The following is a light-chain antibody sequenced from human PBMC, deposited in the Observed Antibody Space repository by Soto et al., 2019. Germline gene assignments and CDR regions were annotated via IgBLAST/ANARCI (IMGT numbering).Light chain of an antibody. V-gene: IGKV3-20*01. Sequence: EIVLTQSPDTLSLSPGDRATLSCRASQSVSTNFLAWYQQKPGQAPRLLIYGASFRATGIPDRFSGSGSGTDFTLTISRLEPEDFAVYYCQQYGSLPRTFGQGTKLEIK. CDR1: QSVSTNF. J-gene: IGKJ2*01. CDR2: GAS. CDR3: QQYGSLPRT.